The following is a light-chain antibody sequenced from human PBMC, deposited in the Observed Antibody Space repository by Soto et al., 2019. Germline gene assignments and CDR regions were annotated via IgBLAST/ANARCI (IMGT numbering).Light chain of an antibody. CDR3: QQYNNYSWG. CDR1: QNINTW. Sequence: DIQMTQSPSTLSASVGDRVTITRRASQNINTWLAWYQQKPGKAPKLLISDASNLKSGVPSRFSGSGSGTKFTLTISSLQPDDFATYYCQQYNNYSWGFGQGAKVDIK. V-gene: IGKV1-5*01. CDR2: DAS. J-gene: IGKJ1*01.